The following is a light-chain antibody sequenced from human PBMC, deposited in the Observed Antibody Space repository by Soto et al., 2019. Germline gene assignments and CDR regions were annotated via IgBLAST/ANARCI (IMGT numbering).Light chain of an antibody. CDR2: TAS. J-gene: IGKJ4*01. V-gene: IGKV1-9*01. CDR1: QGISSY. CDR3: QQLKSYPLT. Sequence: IPLTQSHSSLSASVGDRFTIXWRASQGISSYLAWYQQKPGRAPKLLIYTASTLQSGVPSRFSGSGSGTDFTLTISSLQPEDFATYYCQQLKSYPLTFGGGTKVDIK.